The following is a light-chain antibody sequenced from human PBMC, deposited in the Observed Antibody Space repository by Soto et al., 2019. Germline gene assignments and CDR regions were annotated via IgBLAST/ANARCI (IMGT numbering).Light chain of an antibody. CDR3: QQYGSSRT. CDR1: QGISNY. CDR2: KAA. Sequence: DIQMTQSPSSLSASVGASVTITCRASQGISNYLAWYQQKPGKAPKLLIYKAAALESGVPSRFSGRGSGTEFTLTISRLEPEDFAVYYCQQYGSSRTFGQGTKVDIK. J-gene: IGKJ1*01. V-gene: IGKV1-5*03.